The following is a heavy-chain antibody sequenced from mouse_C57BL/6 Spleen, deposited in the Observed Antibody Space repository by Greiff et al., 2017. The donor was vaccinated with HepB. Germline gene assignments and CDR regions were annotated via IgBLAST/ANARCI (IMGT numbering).Heavy chain of an antibody. J-gene: IGHJ3*01. D-gene: IGHD2-1*01. CDR3: ASLYPFAY. V-gene: IGHV5-17*01. Sequence: EVQLVESGGGLVKPGGSLTLSCAASGFTFSDYGMHWVRQAPEKGLEWVAYISSGSSTIYYADTVKGRFTISRDNAKNTLFLQMTSLRAEDSAMYYCASLYPFAYWGQGTLVTVSA. CDR2: ISSGSSTI. CDR1: GFTFSDYG.